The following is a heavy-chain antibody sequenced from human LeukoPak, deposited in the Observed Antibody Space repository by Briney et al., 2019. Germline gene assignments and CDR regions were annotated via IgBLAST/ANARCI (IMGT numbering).Heavy chain of an antibody. D-gene: IGHD6-19*01. CDR3: ATSGNVRSSGWLNFDY. J-gene: IGHJ4*02. CDR2: INPNSGGT. CDR1: GYTFTGYY. V-gene: IGHV1-2*02. Sequence: ASVRVSCKASGYTFTGYYMHWVRQAPGQGLEWMGWINPNSGGTNYAQKFQGRVTMTRDTSISTAYMELSRLRSDDTAVYYCATSGNVRSSGWLNFDYWGQGTLVTVSS.